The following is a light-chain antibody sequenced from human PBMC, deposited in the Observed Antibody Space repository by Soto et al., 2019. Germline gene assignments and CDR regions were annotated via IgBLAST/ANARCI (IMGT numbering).Light chain of an antibody. Sequence: EIVLTQSPGTLSLSPGERATLSCRASQSVSRTYLAWYQQKPVQAPRLLIYGASTRATGIPARFSGSGSGTDFTLTISRLEPEDFAVYYCHQYSTSPLTFGGGTKVDIK. CDR2: GAS. V-gene: IGKV3-20*01. J-gene: IGKJ4*01. CDR1: QSVSRTY. CDR3: HQYSTSPLT.